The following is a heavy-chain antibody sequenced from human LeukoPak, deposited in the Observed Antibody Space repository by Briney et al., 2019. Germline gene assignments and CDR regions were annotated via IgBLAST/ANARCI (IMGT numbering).Heavy chain of an antibody. CDR2: FCGWCGST. J-gene: IGHJ6*02. V-gene: IGHV3-23*01. Sequence: GGALRLSFAAPGFTFFSYALSWVRPAPGKGVGGGSAFCGWCGSTYYADSVKGRFTISRDNSKNTLYLQMNSLRAEDTAVYYCATRMHIVVVTAIPGGMDVWGQGTTVTVSS. D-gene: IGHD2-21*02. CDR3: ATRMHIVVVTAIPGGMDV. CDR1: GFTFFSYA.